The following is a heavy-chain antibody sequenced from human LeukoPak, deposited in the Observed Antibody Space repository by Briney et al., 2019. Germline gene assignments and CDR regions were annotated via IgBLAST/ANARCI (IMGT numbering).Heavy chain of an antibody. Sequence: PGGSLRLSCAVSGITLSNYGMSWVRQAPGKGLQWVAGISDRGGSTNYADSVKGRFTISRDNSKNTLYLQMNSLRAEDTAVYFCAKRGVVIRAVIIVGFHKEAYYGDYWGQGALVTVSS. V-gene: IGHV3-23*01. CDR1: GITLSNYG. CDR2: ISDRGGST. D-gene: IGHD3-3*01. CDR3: AKRGVVIRAVIIVGFHKEAYYGDY. J-gene: IGHJ4*02.